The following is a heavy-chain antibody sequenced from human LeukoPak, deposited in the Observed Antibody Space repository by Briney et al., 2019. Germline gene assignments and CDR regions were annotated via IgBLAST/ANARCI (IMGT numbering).Heavy chain of an antibody. J-gene: IGHJ6*02. D-gene: IGHD6-13*01. V-gene: IGHV4-59*08. CDR1: AGSISSYY. Sequence: SETLSLTCTVSAGSISSYYWSWIRQPPGKGLEWIGYIYYSGSTNYNPSLKSRVTISVDTSKNQFSLKLSSVTAADTAVYYCSGRQQLVDPYYYYGMDVWGQGTTVTVSS. CDR2: IYYSGST. CDR3: SGRQQLVDPYYYYGMDV.